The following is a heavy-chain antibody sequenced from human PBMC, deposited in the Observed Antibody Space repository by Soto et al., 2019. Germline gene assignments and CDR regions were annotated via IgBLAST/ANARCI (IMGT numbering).Heavy chain of an antibody. J-gene: IGHJ6*02. CDR1: GYTFTSYG. CDR3: ARPRGGPLAPGSRMDA. V-gene: IGHV1-18*01. Sequence: QVQLVQSGAEVKKVGASVKVSCKASGYTFTSYGITWVRQAPGQGLEWMGWISGYNGNTNYAQMLQGRFTMTTDTSTSTGYMELRSLRSDDTAVYYCARPRGGPLAPGSRMDAWGQGTTVTVSS. D-gene: IGHD3-10*01. CDR2: ISGYNGNT.